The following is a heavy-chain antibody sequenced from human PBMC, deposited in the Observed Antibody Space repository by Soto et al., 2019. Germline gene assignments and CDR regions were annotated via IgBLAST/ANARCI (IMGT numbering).Heavy chain of an antibody. V-gene: IGHV3-15*01. J-gene: IGHJ4*02. CDR3: TTDPRYSSSWYFSPLIDY. Sequence: GGSLRLSCAASGFTFSNAWMSWVRQAPGKGLEWVGRIKSKTDGGTTDYAAPVKGRFTISRDDSKNTLYLQMNSLKTEDTAVYYCTTDPRYSSSWYFSPLIDYWGQGTLVTVSS. D-gene: IGHD6-13*01. CDR2: IKSKTDGGTT. CDR1: GFTFSNAW.